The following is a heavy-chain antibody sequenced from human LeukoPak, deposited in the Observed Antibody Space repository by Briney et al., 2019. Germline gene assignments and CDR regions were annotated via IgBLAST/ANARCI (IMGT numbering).Heavy chain of an antibody. CDR3: ARDRDYSNTERGFDY. V-gene: IGHV1-2*02. CDR1: GYTFTDYY. D-gene: IGHD4-11*01. CDR2: INPNSGET. J-gene: IGHJ4*02. Sequence: ASVKVSCKTSGYTFTDYYIHGVRQAPGQGLEWMGWINPNSGETNSAQKFQGMVTMTGDTSISTAYMELRRLTSDDTAVYYCARDRDYSNTERGFDYWGQGTLVTVSS.